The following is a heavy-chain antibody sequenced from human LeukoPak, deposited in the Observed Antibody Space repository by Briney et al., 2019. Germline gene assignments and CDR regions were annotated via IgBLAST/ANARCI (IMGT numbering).Heavy chain of an antibody. Sequence: GGSLRLSCAASGFTVSSNYRSWVRQAPGKGLEWVSVIYSGGSTYYADSVKGRFTISRDNSKNTLYLQMNSLRAEDTAVYYCARGSRVSSGWSYYYYYYYMDVWGKGTTVTISS. V-gene: IGHV3-66*01. CDR3: ARGSRVSSGWSYYYYYYYMDV. J-gene: IGHJ6*03. CDR1: GFTVSSNY. CDR2: IYSGGST. D-gene: IGHD6-19*01.